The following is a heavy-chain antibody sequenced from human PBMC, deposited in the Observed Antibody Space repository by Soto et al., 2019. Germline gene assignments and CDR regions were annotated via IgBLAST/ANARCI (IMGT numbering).Heavy chain of an antibody. CDR1: GYTFTGYY. D-gene: IGHD2-15*01. CDR3: ARDLYCSGGSCYSSYYSYMDV. V-gene: IGHV1-2*04. CDR2: INPNSGGT. Sequence: GASVKVSCKASGYTFTGYYMHWVRQAPGQGLEWMGWINPNSGGTNYAQKFQGWVTMTRDTSISTAYMEPSRLRSDDTAVYYCARDLYCSGGSCYSSYYSYMDVWRKGTTVTVSS. J-gene: IGHJ6*03.